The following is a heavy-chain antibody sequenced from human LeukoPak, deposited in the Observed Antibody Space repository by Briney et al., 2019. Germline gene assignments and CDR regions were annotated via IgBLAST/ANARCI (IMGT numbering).Heavy chain of an antibody. Sequence: GGSLRLSCAASGFNFSSYWMSWVRQAPGKGLEWVANIKQDGSEKYYVDSVKGRFTISRDNAKNSLYLQMNSLRAEDAAVYYCARDLTYDFWSGYYSGYYYMDVWGKGTAVTVSS. V-gene: IGHV3-7*01. D-gene: IGHD3-3*01. CDR3: ARDLTYDFWSGYYSGYYYMDV. J-gene: IGHJ6*03. CDR1: GFNFSSYW. CDR2: IKQDGSEK.